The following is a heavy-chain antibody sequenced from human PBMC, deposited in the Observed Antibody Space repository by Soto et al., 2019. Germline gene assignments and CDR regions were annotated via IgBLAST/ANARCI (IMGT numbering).Heavy chain of an antibody. J-gene: IGHJ3*02. D-gene: IGHD2-15*01. Sequence: EVQLLESGGGLVQPGGSLTLTCIVSGFTSGKYAMSWVRQAPGKGLEWVSEIGGGGEYTNYADSVRGRFTMSRDNSKNTLYLHMSSLKVEDTAVYYCAKDEVAANGRADAFDIWGQGTVVTISS. CDR3: AKDEVAANGRADAFDI. V-gene: IGHV3-23*01. CDR2: IGGGGEYT. CDR1: GFTSGKYA.